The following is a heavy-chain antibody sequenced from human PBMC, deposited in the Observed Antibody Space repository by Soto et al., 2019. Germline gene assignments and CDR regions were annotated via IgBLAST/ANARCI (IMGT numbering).Heavy chain of an antibody. CDR2: ILYDGSNK. Sequence: GSIRLASSASIFAVYSYGMHWFCKAPGKGLEWVAVILYDGSNKYYADSVKGRFTISRDNSKNTLDLQMIRLRAEDTAVYYCGKDAQWLARFDYWGEGTLVTVSS. CDR1: IFAVYSYG. CDR3: GKDAQWLARFDY. J-gene: IGHJ4*02. V-gene: IGHV3-30*18. D-gene: IGHD6-19*01.